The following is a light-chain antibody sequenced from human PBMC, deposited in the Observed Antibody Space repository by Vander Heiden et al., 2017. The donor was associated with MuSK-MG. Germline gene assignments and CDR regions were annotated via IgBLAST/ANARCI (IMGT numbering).Light chain of an antibody. CDR2: WAS. CDR1: QRGLYGPNSKNY. Sequence: VLSQSPDSLAVALGERASLSCKTSQRGLYGPNSKNYLAWYQHKPGQPPRLLIYWASTRDSGVPERFSGSGSETDFTLTISSVEAEDVAVYYCNQDQQPPRTFGQGTKVEI. J-gene: IGKJ1*01. CDR3: NQDQQPPRT. V-gene: IGKV4-1*01.